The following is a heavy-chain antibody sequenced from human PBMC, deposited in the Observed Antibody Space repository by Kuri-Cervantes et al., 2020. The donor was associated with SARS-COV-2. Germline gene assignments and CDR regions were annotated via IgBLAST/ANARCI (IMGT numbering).Heavy chain of an antibody. D-gene: IGHD3-22*01. CDR1: GFTFSSYA. V-gene: IGHV3-23*01. Sequence: GESLKISCAASGFTFSSYAMSWVRQAPGKGLEWVSAISGSGGSTYYADSVKGRFTISRDNSKNTLYLQMNSLRAEDTAVYYCAKLGIVRIVVVISEYYFDYWGQGTLVTVSS. CDR2: ISGSGGST. J-gene: IGHJ4*02. CDR3: AKLGIVRIVVVISEYYFDY.